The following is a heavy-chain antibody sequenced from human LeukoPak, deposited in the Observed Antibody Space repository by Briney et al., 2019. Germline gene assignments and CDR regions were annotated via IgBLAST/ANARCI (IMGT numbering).Heavy chain of an antibody. D-gene: IGHD3-22*01. J-gene: IGHJ4*02. Sequence: SVTVSFKSSVYSFTYYYMHWVRQAPGHGLECMGWINPNSGDTKYAQNFQGRVTMTRDTSTSTVYMELSSLRSEDTAVYYCARDGWFYYDSSDYSGFDYWGQGTLVTVSS. CDR1: VYSFTYYY. CDR2: INPNSGDT. CDR3: ARDGWFYYDSSDYSGFDY. V-gene: IGHV1-2*02.